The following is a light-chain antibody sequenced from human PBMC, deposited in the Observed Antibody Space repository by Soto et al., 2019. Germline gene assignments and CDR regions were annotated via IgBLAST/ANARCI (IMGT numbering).Light chain of an antibody. CDR1: QSVSSSY. CDR3: QQYGSSPPYT. Sequence: EIVLTQSPGTLSLSPGERATLSCRASQSVSSSYLAWYQQKPGQAPRLLIYGASSRATGIPARFSGSGSGTDFTLTISRLEPADFGVYYCQQYGSSPPYTFGQGTKLEIK. CDR2: GAS. V-gene: IGKV3-20*01. J-gene: IGKJ2*01.